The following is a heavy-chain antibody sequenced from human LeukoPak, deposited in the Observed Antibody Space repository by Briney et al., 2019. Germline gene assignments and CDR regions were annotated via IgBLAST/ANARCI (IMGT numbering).Heavy chain of an antibody. CDR1: GGSISSYY. D-gene: IGHD3-9*01. V-gene: IGHV4-59*08. J-gene: IGHJ5*02. CDR2: INYSGST. CDR3: ARHGAYYDILTGVNWFDP. Sequence: SETLSLTCTVSGGSISSYYWSWIRQPPGKGLEWIGYINYSGSTNYNPSLKSRVTISVDTSKNQFSLKLSSVTAADTAVYYCARHGAYYDILTGVNWFDPWGQGTLVTVSS.